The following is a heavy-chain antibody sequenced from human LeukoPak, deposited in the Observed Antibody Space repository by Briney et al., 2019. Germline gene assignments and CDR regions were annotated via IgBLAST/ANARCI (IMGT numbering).Heavy chain of an antibody. Sequence: ASVTVSFTASGYTFTVYNMHWVRQAPGQGLEWMGWINPNSGGTNYAQKFQGRVTMTRDTSISTASMELSRLRSDDTAVYYCARGLRGSPAFDCWGQGTLVTVSS. CDR3: ARGLRGSPAFDC. D-gene: IGHD2-2*01. CDR1: GYTFTVYN. J-gene: IGHJ4*02. CDR2: INPNSGGT. V-gene: IGHV1-2*02.